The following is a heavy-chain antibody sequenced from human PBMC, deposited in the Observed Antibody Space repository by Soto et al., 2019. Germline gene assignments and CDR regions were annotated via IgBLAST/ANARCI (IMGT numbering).Heavy chain of an antibody. Sequence: SETLSLTCTVSGASISSGGYYWSWLRHHPGKGLEWIGYIYYSGSTYYDPSLESRLTISVDTSKNQFSLRLNSVTAADTAVYYCARGITVFGVVHRFDPWGQGTLVTSPQ. D-gene: IGHD3-3*01. J-gene: IGHJ5*02. CDR2: IYYSGST. CDR3: ARGITVFGVVHRFDP. V-gene: IGHV4-31*03. CDR1: GASISSGGYY.